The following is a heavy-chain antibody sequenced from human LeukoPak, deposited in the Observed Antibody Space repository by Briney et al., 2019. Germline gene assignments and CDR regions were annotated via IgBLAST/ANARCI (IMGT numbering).Heavy chain of an antibody. V-gene: IGHV3-13*01. CDR1: GFTFDNND. J-gene: IGHJ4*02. Sequence: PGESLRLSCEVSGFTFDNNDMHWVRQTTGKGLDWVSSIGSAGYTYYADSVRGRFTITRDNAKQSLYLQMNSLRVEDTAVYHCVRQPDSARYGFDYWGRGTQVTVSS. D-gene: IGHD1-14*01. CDR2: IGSAGYT. CDR3: VRQPDSARYGFDY.